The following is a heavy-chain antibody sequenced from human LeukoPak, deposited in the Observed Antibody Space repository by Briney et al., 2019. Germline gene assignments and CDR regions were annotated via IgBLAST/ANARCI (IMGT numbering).Heavy chain of an antibody. CDR2: INHSGST. J-gene: IGHJ3*02. D-gene: IGHD3-22*01. V-gene: IGHV4-34*01. CDR3: ARGPYSYDSSGAFDI. CDR1: GGSFSGYY. Sequence: PSETLSLTCAVYGGSFSGYYWSWIRQPPGKGLEWIGEINHSGSTNYNPSLKSRVTISVDTSKNQFSLKLSSVTAADTAVYFCARGPYSYDSSGAFDIWGQGTMFTVSS.